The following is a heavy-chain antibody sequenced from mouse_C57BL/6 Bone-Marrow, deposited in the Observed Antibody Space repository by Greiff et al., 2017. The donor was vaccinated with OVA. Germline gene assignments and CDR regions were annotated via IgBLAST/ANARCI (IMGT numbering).Heavy chain of an antibody. J-gene: IGHJ4*01. Sequence: EVQLQQLGPELVKPGASVKIPCKASGYTFTDYNMDWVKQSLGKSFEWIGDFNPNNGGIIYNQKFKGKATLTADKSASTAYMELRSLTSEDAAVYYCARWDGSPYYAMDYWGQGTSVTVSS. V-gene: IGHV1-18*01. CDR1: GYTFTDYN. CDR2: FNPNNGGI. CDR3: ARWDGSPYYAMDY. D-gene: IGHD1-1*01.